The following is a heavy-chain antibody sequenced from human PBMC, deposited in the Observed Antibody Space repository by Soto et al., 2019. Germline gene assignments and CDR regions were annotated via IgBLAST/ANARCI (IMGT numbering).Heavy chain of an antibody. CDR2: LYKSATT. Sequence: PSETLSLTCSVSGNSISNLDYFWAWIRQPPGQALEYIGYLYKSATTYYNPSYERRVAISVDTSKSQFSLHVTSVTAADTAVYFCARGRYCLTGRCFPNWFDSWGQGALVTVSS. CDR3: ARGRYCLTGRCFPNWFDS. V-gene: IGHV4-30-4*01. CDR1: GNSISNLDYF. D-gene: IGHD7-27*01. J-gene: IGHJ5*01.